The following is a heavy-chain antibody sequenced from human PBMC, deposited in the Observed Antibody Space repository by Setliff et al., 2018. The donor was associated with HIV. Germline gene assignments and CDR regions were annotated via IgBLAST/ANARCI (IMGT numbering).Heavy chain of an antibody. CDR3: ARRVPPIPSGDLDY. J-gene: IGHJ4*02. CDR2: INPNSSDT. CDR1: GYTFTDYY. V-gene: IGHV1-2*02. D-gene: IGHD4-17*01. Sequence: ASVKVSCKASGYTFTDYYIHWVRQAPGQGLEWMGWINPNSSDTNYAQKFQGRVTMTRDTSISTAYVDLSRLRSDDTAVYYCARRVPPIPSGDLDYWGQGTPVTVSS.